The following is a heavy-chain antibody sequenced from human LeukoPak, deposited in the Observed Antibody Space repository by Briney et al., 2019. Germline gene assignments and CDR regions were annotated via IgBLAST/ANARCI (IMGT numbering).Heavy chain of an antibody. V-gene: IGHV3-48*03. D-gene: IGHD1-26*01. CDR1: GFTFSSYE. Sequence: PGGSLRLSCAASGFTFSSYEMNWVRQAPGKGLEWVSYISSSGSTIYYADSVKGRFTISRDNAKNSLYLQMNSLRAEDTAVYYCARVTTGSFPPQYYSDFWGQGTLVTVSS. CDR3: ARVTTGSFPPQYYSDF. J-gene: IGHJ4*02. CDR2: ISSSGSTI.